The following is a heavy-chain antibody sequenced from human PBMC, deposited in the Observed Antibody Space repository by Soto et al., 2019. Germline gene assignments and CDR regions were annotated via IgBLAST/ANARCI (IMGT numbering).Heavy chain of an antibody. J-gene: IGHJ4*02. CDR1: GFTLSTYW. CDR2: ITTSSTL. V-gene: IGHV3-11*01. D-gene: IGHD6-19*01. CDR3: ARRAGDSSGHRLDS. Sequence: PGGSLRLSCAASGFTLSTYWMSWIRQAPGKGLEWLSYITTSSTLYYAASLKGRFTMSRDNAKNSLYLLMNSLRVEDTAVYYCARRAGDSSGHRLDSWGQGTLVTV.